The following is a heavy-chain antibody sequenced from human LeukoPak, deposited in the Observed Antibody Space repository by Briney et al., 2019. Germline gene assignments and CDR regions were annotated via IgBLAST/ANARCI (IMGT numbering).Heavy chain of an antibody. CDR2: ISTYSGDT. CDR1: NYSFINYG. CDR3: ARVEYSSGRGDH. D-gene: IGHD3-22*01. Sequence: ASVKVSCKAGNYSFINYGLTWVRQAPGQGLVWMGWISTYSGDTNYAQNFQGRVTLTRDTSTSTAYMDLNNLTPDDTAVYYCARVEYSSGRGDHWGQGTPVTVSS. J-gene: IGHJ4*02. V-gene: IGHV1-18*01.